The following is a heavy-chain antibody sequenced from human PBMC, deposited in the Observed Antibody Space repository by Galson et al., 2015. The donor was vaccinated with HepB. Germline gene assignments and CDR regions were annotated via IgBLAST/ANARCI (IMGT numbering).Heavy chain of an antibody. J-gene: IGHJ4*02. D-gene: IGHD3-3*01. CDR2: IKQDGSEK. CDR3: ARTYYDFWSGYYREGGFDY. V-gene: IGHV3-7*01. Sequence: SLRLSCAASGFTFSSYWMSWVRQAPGKGLEWVANIKQDGSEKYYVDSVKGRFTISRDNAKNSLYLQMNSLRAEDTAVYYCARTYYDFWSGYYREGGFDYWGQGTLVTVSS. CDR1: GFTFSSYW.